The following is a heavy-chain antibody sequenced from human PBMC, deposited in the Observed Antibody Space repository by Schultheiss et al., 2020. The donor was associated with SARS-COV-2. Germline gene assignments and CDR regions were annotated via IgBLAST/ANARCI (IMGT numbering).Heavy chain of an antibody. Sequence: ASVKVSCKASGYTFTSYDINWVRQATGQGLEWMGWVSPNSGHAVYAQNFQGRVTMTRNTSISTAYMELSSLRSEDAAVYYCARGVGFLGFDPWGQGTLVTVSS. CDR3: ARGVGFLGFDP. V-gene: IGHV1-8*01. CDR2: VSPNSGHA. CDR1: GYTFTSYD. D-gene: IGHD1-26*01. J-gene: IGHJ5*02.